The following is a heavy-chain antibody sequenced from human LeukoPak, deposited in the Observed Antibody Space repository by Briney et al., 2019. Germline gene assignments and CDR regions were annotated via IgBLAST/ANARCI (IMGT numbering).Heavy chain of an antibody. Sequence: PSETLSLTCTVSGGSISSYYWSWIQQPPGKGLEWIGYIYYSGSTNYNPSLKSRVTISVDTSKNQFSLKLSSVTAADTAVYYCASPISQDDAFDIWGQGTMVTVSS. CDR2: IYYSGST. CDR3: ASPISQDDAFDI. CDR1: GGSISSYY. V-gene: IGHV4-59*01. D-gene: IGHD2-2*02. J-gene: IGHJ3*02.